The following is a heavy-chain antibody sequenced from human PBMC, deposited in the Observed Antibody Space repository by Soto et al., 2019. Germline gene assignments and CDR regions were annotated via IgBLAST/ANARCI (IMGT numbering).Heavy chain of an antibody. Sequence: SETLSLTCTVSGGSMRNYFWTWIRQPPGKGLEWIGYIHYSGTTSFFPSYNPSLRSRVTISEDTSENQFSLKLLSVTTADTAVYFCAAGEASSRNLAPYYLDFWGQGTLVTVSS. J-gene: IGHJ4*02. D-gene: IGHD6-13*01. CDR1: GGSMRNYF. CDR3: AAGEASSRNLAPYYLDF. V-gene: IGHV4-59*01. CDR2: IHYSGTT.